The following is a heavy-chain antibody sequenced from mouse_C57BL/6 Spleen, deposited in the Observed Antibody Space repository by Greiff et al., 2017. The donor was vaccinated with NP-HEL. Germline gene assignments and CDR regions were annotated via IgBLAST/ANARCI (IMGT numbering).Heavy chain of an antibody. CDR3: ASYSNYFCFAY. Sequence: EVQLQQSGPELVKPGASVKISCKASGYTFTDYYMNWVKQSHGKSLEWIGDINPNNGGTSYNQKFKGKATLTVDKSSSTAYMELRSLTSEDSAVYYCASYSNYFCFAYWGQGTLVTVSA. V-gene: IGHV1-26*01. J-gene: IGHJ3*01. CDR2: INPNNGGT. CDR1: GYTFTDYY. D-gene: IGHD2-5*01.